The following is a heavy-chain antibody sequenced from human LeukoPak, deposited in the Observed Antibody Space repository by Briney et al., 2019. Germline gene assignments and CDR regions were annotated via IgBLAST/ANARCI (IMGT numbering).Heavy chain of an antibody. CDR3: ARYGYSSSWSIGY. J-gene: IGHJ4*02. Sequence: SQTLSLTCTVSGGSISSGGYYWSWIRQHPGKGLEWIGYIYYSGSTYYNPSLKSRVTISVDTSKNQSSLKLSSVTAADTAVYYCARYGYSSSWSIGYWGQGTLVTVSS. CDR2: IYYSGST. CDR1: GGSISSGGYY. D-gene: IGHD6-13*01. V-gene: IGHV4-31*03.